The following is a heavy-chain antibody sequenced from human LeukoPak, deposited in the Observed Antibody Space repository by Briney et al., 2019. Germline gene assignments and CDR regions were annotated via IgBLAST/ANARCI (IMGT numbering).Heavy chain of an antibody. Sequence: GGSLRLSCAASGFTFSSYGMHWVRQAPGKGLEWVAFIRYDGSNKYYADSVKGRFTISRDISKNTLYLQMNSLRAEDTAVYYCAKDDDLDDIVVGPYWGRGTLVTVSS. J-gene: IGHJ4*02. V-gene: IGHV3-30*02. D-gene: IGHD2-15*01. CDR3: AKDDDLDDIVVGPY. CDR1: GFTFSSYG. CDR2: IRYDGSNK.